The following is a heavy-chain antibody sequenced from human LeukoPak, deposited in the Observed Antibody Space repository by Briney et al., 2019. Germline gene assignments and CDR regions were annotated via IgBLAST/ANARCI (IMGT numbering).Heavy chain of an antibody. D-gene: IGHD1-14*01. Sequence: PGGPLRLSCAASGFTFTSYAMTWVRQAPGKGLEWLSAISGDGVHTYHADSVTGRFTISRDNSKNTLFLQMNSLRSEDTAVYYCAKNLRRGMALYEYWGQGTLVTVSS. CDR3: AKNLRRGMALYEY. CDR2: ISGDGVHT. J-gene: IGHJ4*02. V-gene: IGHV3-23*01. CDR1: GFTFTSYA.